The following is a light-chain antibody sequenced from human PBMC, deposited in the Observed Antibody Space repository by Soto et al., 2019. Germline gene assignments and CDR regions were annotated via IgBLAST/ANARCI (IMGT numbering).Light chain of an antibody. Sequence: DIQLTQSPSSLSASVGDRITITCRSSQSISRYLNWYQQRPGTAPKVLIFGANSLQSGVPSRFSGSGSGTEFTLNISSLQPEDFATYYCQQNYGTPGTFGQGTKVDVK. J-gene: IGKJ1*01. CDR1: QSISRY. CDR3: QQNYGTPGT. V-gene: IGKV1-39*01. CDR2: GAN.